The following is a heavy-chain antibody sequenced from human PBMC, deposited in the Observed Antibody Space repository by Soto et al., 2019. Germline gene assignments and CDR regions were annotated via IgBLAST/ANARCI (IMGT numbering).Heavy chain of an antibody. Sequence: SRTLSLTFAISGNSVSGNSAAWNCISQSPSRGFEWLGRTYYRSTWYNDYAVSVRSRITVTPDTSKNQFSLHLNSVSPEDTAVYYCARELPYYVSSDSYLDYWGQGALVTVSS. CDR2: TYYRSTWYN. J-gene: IGHJ4*02. V-gene: IGHV6-1*01. CDR3: ARELPYYVSSDSYLDY. CDR1: GNSVSGNSAA. D-gene: IGHD3-16*01.